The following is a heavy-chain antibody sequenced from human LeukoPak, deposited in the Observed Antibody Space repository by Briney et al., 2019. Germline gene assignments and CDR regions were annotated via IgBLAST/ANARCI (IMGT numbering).Heavy chain of an antibody. J-gene: IGHJ3*02. CDR2: ISSNGGGT. CDR1: GFTFSSYA. Sequence: GGSLRLSCAASGFTFSSYAMHWVRQAPGKGLELVSAISSNGGGTYYANSVKGRFIISRDNSKNTLYLQMGSLRAEDMALYYCARDKGRYSGYPYDALDIWGQGTMVTVSS. V-gene: IGHV3-64*01. D-gene: IGHD5-12*01. CDR3: ARDKGRYSGYPYDALDI.